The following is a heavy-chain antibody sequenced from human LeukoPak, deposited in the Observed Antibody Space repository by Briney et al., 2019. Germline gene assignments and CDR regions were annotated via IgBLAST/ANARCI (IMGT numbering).Heavy chain of an antibody. CDR1: GFTFSTYS. CDR2: ISGSGGST. D-gene: IGHD3-3*01. Sequence: PGGSLRLSCAASGFTFSTYSMSWVRQAPGKGLEWVSAISGSGGSTYYADSVKGRFTISRDNSKNTLYLQMNSLRAEDTAVYYCAKSEDVYYDFWSDLYYFDYWGQGTLVAVSS. J-gene: IGHJ4*02. CDR3: AKSEDVYYDFWSDLYYFDY. V-gene: IGHV3-23*01.